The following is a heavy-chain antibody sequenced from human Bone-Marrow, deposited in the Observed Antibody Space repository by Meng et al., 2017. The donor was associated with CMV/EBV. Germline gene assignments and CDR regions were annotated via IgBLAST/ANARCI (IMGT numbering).Heavy chain of an antibody. CDR3: AKDLTGDNAFDV. CDR2: IRYDGSNK. J-gene: IGHJ3*01. D-gene: IGHD1-26*01. Sequence: GESLKISCTASGFTFGDYAMSWVRQAPGKGLEWVAFIRYDGSNKYYADSVKGRFTIARDNSKDTLYLQMNSLRGEDTAVYYCAKDLTGDNAFDVWGQGTMVTVSS. CDR1: GFTFGDYA. V-gene: IGHV3-30*02.